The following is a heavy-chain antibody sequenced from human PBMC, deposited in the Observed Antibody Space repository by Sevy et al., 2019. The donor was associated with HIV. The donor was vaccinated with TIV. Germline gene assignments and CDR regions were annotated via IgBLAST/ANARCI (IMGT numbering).Heavy chain of an antibody. Sequence: ASVKVSCKASGFTFSSSAVQWGRQARGQRLEWIGWIVVGSGVTDYAQNFQERVSCIRDMSTSTVYMERTSLRSDDTAVYYCAAEDMTTCGGQWRVYDFWGQGTVVTVSS. D-gene: IGHD3-16*01. CDR2: IVVGSGVT. V-gene: IGHV1-58*01. J-gene: IGHJ3*01. CDR1: GFTFSSSA. CDR3: AAEDMTTCGGQWRVYDF.